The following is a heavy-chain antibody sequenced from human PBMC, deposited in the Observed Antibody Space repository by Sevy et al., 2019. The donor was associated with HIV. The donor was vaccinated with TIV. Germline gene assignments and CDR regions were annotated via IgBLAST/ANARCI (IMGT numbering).Heavy chain of an antibody. CDR1: AYSVSSAYS. CDR2: IYQSGNT. CDR3: AGFGRRLIISGDVFEI. V-gene: IGHV4-38-2*01. J-gene: IGHJ3*02. Sequence: SETLSLTCAVSAYSVSSAYSWGWIRQPPGKGLEWIGNIYQSGNTYYNPSLKSRVTISVDTSNNQFSLRLTSVTAADTAVDYCAGFGRRLIISGDVFEIWGQGTMVTVSS. D-gene: IGHD3-10*01.